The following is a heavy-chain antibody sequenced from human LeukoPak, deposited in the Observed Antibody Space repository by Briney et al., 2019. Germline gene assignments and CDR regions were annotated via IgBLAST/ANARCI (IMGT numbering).Heavy chain of an antibody. Sequence: GGSLRLSCSASELTFGTYEMHWVRPTPGKGLEYVSGISSDGVSTYHANSVKGRFTISRDNSKNTLFLQMGSLKIEDTAVYYCARSTDGSAHFDYWGQGTLVTVFS. D-gene: IGHD1-1*01. V-gene: IGHV3-64*01. CDR2: ISSDGVST. J-gene: IGHJ4*02. CDR1: ELTFGTYE. CDR3: ARSTDGSAHFDY.